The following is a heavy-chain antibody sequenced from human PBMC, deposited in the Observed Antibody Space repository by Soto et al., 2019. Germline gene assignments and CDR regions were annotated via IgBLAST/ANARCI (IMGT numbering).Heavy chain of an antibody. Sequence: QVQLVQSGAEVKKLGSSVKVSCKASGGTFSSYAISWVRQAPGQGLEWMGGIIPIFGTANYAQKFQGRVTITADESTSTAYMELSSLRSEDTAVYYCARIGDYGGNSDWYFDLWGRGTLVTVSS. D-gene: IGHD4-17*01. V-gene: IGHV1-69*12. CDR3: ARIGDYGGNSDWYFDL. CDR1: GGTFSSYA. J-gene: IGHJ2*01. CDR2: IIPIFGTA.